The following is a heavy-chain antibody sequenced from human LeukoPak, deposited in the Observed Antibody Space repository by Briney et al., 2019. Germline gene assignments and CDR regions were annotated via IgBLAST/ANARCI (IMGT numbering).Heavy chain of an antibody. V-gene: IGHV3-30*18. Sequence: PGRSLRLSCAASGFXFSSYGIHWVRQAPGKGLEWVAVISYDGSNKYYADSVKGRFTISRDNSKNTLHLQMNSLRAEDTAMYYCAKDPKYYESSSYWVYWGQGTLATVSS. J-gene: IGHJ4*02. CDR2: ISYDGSNK. CDR3: AKDPKYYESSSYWVY. CDR1: GFXFSSYG. D-gene: IGHD3-22*01.